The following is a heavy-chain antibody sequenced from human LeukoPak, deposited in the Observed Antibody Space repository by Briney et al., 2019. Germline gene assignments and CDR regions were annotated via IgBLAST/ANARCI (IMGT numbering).Heavy chain of an antibody. V-gene: IGHV3-33*06. CDR1: GFTFSSYG. CDR2: IWYDGSNK. J-gene: IGHJ4*02. Sequence: QSGGSLRLSCAAPGFTFSSYGMHWVRQAPGKGLEWVAVIWYDGSNKYYADSVKGRFTISRDNSKNTLYLQMNSLRAEDTAVYYCAKGDSNYYFDYWGQGTLVTVSS. D-gene: IGHD4-11*01. CDR3: AKGDSNYYFDY.